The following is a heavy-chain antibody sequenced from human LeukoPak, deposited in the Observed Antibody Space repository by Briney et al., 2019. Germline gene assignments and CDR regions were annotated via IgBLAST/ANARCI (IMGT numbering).Heavy chain of an antibody. V-gene: IGHV3-30-3*01. CDR1: RFTFSSYA. CDR2: ISYDGSNK. D-gene: IGHD3-10*01. J-gene: IGHJ4*02. Sequence: PGGSLRLSCAASRFTFSSYAMHWVRQAPGKGPEWVAVISYDGSNKYYADSVKGRFTISRDNSKNTLYLQMNSLRAEDTAVYYCARDRSGYYGSGSYCAYWGQGTLVTVSS. CDR3: ARDRSGYYGSGSYCAY.